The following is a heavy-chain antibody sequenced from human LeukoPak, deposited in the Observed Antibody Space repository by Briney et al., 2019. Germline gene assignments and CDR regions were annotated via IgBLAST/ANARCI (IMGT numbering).Heavy chain of an antibody. J-gene: IGHJ4*02. D-gene: IGHD2/OR15-2a*01. CDR2: IYHSGST. CDR3: ARGAYLGGDFDY. V-gene: IGHV4-30-2*01. Sequence: SETLSLTCAVSGGSISSGGYSWSWIRQPPGKGLEWIGYIYHSGSTYYNPSLKSRVTISVDRSKNQSSLKLSSVTAADTAVYYCARGAYLGGDFDYWGQGTLVTVSS. CDR1: GGSISSGGYS.